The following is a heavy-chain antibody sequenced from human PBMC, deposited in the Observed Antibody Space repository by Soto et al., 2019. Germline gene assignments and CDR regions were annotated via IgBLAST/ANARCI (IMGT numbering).Heavy chain of an antibody. Sequence: EVVLLESGGGLVQPGGSLRLSCAASGFTFSFYPMSWVRQAPGKGLEWVAGISSSAGTIYYADPVKGRFTISRDNSKNTLYLQMDSLRAEDTAVYYCARESEDLTSNFDYWGQGTLVTVSS. V-gene: IGHV3-23*01. CDR3: ARESEDLTSNFDY. CDR1: GFTFSFYP. CDR2: ISSSAGTI. J-gene: IGHJ4*02.